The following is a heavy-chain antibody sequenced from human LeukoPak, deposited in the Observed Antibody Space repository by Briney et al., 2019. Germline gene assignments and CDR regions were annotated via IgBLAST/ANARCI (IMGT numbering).Heavy chain of an antibody. CDR1: GGTFSSYA. V-gene: IGHV1-69*05. D-gene: IGHD3-3*01. Sequence: RASVKVSCKASGGTFSSYAISWVRQAPGQGLEWMGGIIPIFGTANYAQKFQGRVTITTDESTSTAYMELSSLRYEDTAVYYCAREGRRNDFWSGYSNYYYYYYMDVWGKGTTVTVSS. CDR2: IIPIFGTA. J-gene: IGHJ6*03. CDR3: AREGRRNDFWSGYSNYYYYYYMDV.